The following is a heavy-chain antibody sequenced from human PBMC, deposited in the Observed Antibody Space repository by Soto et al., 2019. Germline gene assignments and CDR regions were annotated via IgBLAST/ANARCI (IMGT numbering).Heavy chain of an antibody. J-gene: IGHJ4*02. CDR1: GFTFSDYY. CDR2: IRGSGGST. D-gene: IGHD4-17*01. Sequence: GGSLRLSCEASGFTFSDYYMSWVRQAPGKGLEWVSAIRGSGGSTYYAASVKGRFTISRDNSKNTLYLQMNSLRAEDTAVYYCAKRYGGNSRPFDYWGQGTLVTVSS. V-gene: IGHV3-23*01. CDR3: AKRYGGNSRPFDY.